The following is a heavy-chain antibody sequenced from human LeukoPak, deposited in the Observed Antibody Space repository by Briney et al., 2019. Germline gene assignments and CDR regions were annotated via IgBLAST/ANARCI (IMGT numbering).Heavy chain of an antibody. Sequence: ASVKVSCKASGYTFTSYYMHWVRQAPGQGLEWMGLIDPTGGSTGYAQKFQGRVTMTRDMSTSTDYMELSSLRSEDAAIYYCARDNSVGDNAWWFDPWGQGTLVTVSS. CDR2: IDPTGGST. D-gene: IGHD1-26*01. V-gene: IGHV1-46*01. CDR3: ARDNSVGDNAWWFDP. J-gene: IGHJ5*02. CDR1: GYTFTSYY.